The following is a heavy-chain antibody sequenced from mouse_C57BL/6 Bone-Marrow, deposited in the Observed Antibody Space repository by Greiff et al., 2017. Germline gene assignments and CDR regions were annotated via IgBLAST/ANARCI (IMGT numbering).Heavy chain of an antibody. Sequence: EVQGVESGEGLVKPGGSLKLSCAASGFTFSSYAMSWVRQTPEKRLEWVAYISSGGDYIYYADTVKGRFTISRDKARNTLYLQMSSLKSEDTAIYDCTREWYYYGRSYDYAMDYWGQGTSVTVSS. J-gene: IGHJ4*01. CDR2: ISSGGDYI. D-gene: IGHD1-1*01. CDR1: GFTFSSYA. CDR3: TREWYYYGRSYDYAMDY. V-gene: IGHV5-9-1*02.